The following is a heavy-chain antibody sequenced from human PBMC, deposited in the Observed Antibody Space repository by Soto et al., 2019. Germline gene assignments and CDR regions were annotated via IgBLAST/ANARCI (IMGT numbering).Heavy chain of an antibody. V-gene: IGHV3-23*01. CDR2: ISGSGGST. CDR1: GFTFSSYA. J-gene: IGHJ4*02. D-gene: IGHD3-22*01. Sequence: LRLSCAASGFTFSSYAMSWVRQAPGKGLEWVSAISGSGGSTYYADSVKGNVTISAAKSITTVFLQWSSLRASDTAMYYCARQIYDSDSGPNFQYYFDSWGQGTLVTVSS. CDR3: ARQIYDSDSGPNFQYYFDS.